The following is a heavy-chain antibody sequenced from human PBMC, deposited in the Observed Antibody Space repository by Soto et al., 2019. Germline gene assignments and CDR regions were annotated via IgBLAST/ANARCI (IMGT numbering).Heavy chain of an antibody. J-gene: IGHJ4*02. CDR2: IYSGGST. D-gene: IGHD3-10*01. Sequence: GGSLRLSCAASGFTVSSNYMSWVRQAPGKGLEWVSVIYSGGSTYYADSVKGRFTISRDNSKNTLYLQMNSLRAEDTAVYYCARASQLPWFGDHLFDSWGQGTLVTVSS. CDR1: GFTVSSNY. V-gene: IGHV3-66*01. CDR3: ARASQLPWFGDHLFDS.